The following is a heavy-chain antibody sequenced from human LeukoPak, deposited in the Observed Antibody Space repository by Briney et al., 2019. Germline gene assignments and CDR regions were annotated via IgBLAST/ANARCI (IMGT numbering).Heavy chain of an antibody. CDR3: ARDSGHGDYVPFDY. CDR2: IIPIFGTA. CDR1: GGTFSSYA. D-gene: IGHD4-17*01. J-gene: IGHJ4*02. Sequence: VASVTVSCTASGGTFSSYAISWVQQAPGQGLEWMGGIIPIFGTANYAQKFQGRVTITADESTSTAYMELSSLRSEDTAVYYCARDSGHGDYVPFDYWGQGTLVTVSS. V-gene: IGHV1-69*01.